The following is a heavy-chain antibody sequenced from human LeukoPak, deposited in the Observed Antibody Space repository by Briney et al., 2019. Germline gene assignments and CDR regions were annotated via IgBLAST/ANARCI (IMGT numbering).Heavy chain of an antibody. CDR3: ARVPSYYYYYYMDV. J-gene: IGHJ6*03. CDR2: INHSGST. Sequence: SETLSLTCAVYGGSFGGYYWSWIRQPPGKGLEWIGEINHSGSTNYNPSLKSRVTISVDTSKNQFSLKLSSVTAADTAVYYCARVPSYYYYYYMDVWGKGTTVTVSS. V-gene: IGHV4-34*01. CDR1: GGSFGGYY.